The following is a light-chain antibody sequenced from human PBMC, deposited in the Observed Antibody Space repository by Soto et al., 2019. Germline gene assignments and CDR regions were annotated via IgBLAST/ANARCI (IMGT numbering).Light chain of an antibody. Sequence: EIILTQSPGTLSVSPGERATLSCRSSQSINREFLAWYQQKPGQAPRLLMFQTSSRASGVPDRFSGSGSGTDFTLTITGLEPEDSAVYYCQQYGDSPAYTFGQGTKLEI. V-gene: IGKV3-20*01. J-gene: IGKJ2*01. CDR2: QTS. CDR1: QSINREF. CDR3: QQYGDSPAYT.